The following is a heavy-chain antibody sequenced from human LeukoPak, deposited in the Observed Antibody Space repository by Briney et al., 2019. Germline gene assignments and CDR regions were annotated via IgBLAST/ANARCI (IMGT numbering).Heavy chain of an antibody. D-gene: IGHD5-12*01. J-gene: IGHJ4*02. CDR2: IYYSGST. CDR1: GGSISSGGYY. V-gene: IGHV4-31*03. CDR3: ASRQVATIHDYFDY. Sequence: SETLSLTCTVSGGSISSGGYYWSWIRQHPGKGLEWIGSIYYSGSTYFNPPLKSRVTISLDTSKNQFSLNLSSVTAADTAVYYCASRQVATIHDYFDYWGQGTLVTVSS.